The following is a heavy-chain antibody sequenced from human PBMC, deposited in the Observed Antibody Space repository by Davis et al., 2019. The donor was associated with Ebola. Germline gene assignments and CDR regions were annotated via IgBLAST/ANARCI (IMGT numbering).Heavy chain of an antibody. J-gene: IGHJ4*02. CDR1: GYTFPNYG. CDR2: ISAYNGNT. CDR3: ARDFSLIVGAIGFDY. D-gene: IGHD1-26*01. V-gene: IGHV1-18*01. Sequence: ASVPVSCKASGYTFPNYGISWMRQAPGQGLEWMGWISAYNGNTNYAQKLQGRVTMSPDTSTSTAYMELRSLRSDDTAVYYCARDFSLIVGAIGFDYWGQGTLVTVSS.